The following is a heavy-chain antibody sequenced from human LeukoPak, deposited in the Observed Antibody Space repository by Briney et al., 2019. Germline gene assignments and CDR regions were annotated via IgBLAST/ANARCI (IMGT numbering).Heavy chain of an antibody. CDR1: GYTLTDYY. D-gene: IGHD4-17*01. Sequence: ASVKVSCKASGYTLTDYYMHWVRQAPGQGLEWMGWLNPNSGGTNYVQKFQGRVTMTRDTSISTAYMELSRLTSDDTAVYYCAVTFTVTTDFDYWGQGTLVTVSS. V-gene: IGHV1-2*02. CDR3: AVTFTVTTDFDY. J-gene: IGHJ4*02. CDR2: LNPNSGGT.